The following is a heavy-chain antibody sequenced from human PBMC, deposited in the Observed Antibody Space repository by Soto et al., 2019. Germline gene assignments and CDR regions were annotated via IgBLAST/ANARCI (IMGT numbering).Heavy chain of an antibody. V-gene: IGHV1-18*01. Sequence: GASVKVSCKASGYTFSNYGIKWVRQAPGQGLEWMGWISGYNGNTNYAQKFQDRVTMTTDTSASTAYMELWSLRSDDTAMYYCARDHSSSWHDFDYWGQGTLVTVYS. D-gene: IGHD6-13*01. CDR3: ARDHSSSWHDFDY. J-gene: IGHJ4*02. CDR1: GYTFSNYG. CDR2: ISGYNGNT.